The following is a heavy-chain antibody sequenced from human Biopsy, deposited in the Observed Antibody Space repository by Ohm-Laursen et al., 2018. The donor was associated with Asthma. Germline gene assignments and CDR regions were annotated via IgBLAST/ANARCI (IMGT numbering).Heavy chain of an antibody. CDR2: SSYSGFR. J-gene: IGHJ4*02. Sequence: SETLSLTCTFSGGSINSDYWSWIRQPPGKGLEWIGLSSYSGFRKYNPSLKSRVTISVDTSKNQLSLKLTSVIAADTAVYYCARDQGDSKFDYWGQGILVTVSS. D-gene: IGHD3-16*01. CDR1: GGSINSDY. V-gene: IGHV4-59*01. CDR3: ARDQGDSKFDY.